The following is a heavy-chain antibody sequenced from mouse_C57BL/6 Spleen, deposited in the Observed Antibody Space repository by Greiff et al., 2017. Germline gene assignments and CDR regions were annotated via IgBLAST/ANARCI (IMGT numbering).Heavy chain of an antibody. Sequence: QVQLQQPGAELVKPGASVKMSCKASGYTFTSYWITWVKQRPGQGLEWIGDIYPGSGSTNYNEKFKSKATLTVDTSSSTAYMQLSSLTSEDSAVYYCARREKKTTVVAPGGYWGQGTTLTVSS. CDR1: GYTFTSYW. D-gene: IGHD1-1*01. V-gene: IGHV1-55*01. CDR2: IYPGSGST. J-gene: IGHJ2*01. CDR3: ARREKKTTVVAPGGY.